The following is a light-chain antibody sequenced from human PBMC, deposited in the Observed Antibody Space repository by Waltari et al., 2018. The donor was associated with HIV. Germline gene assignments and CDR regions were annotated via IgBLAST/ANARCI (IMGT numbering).Light chain of an antibody. CDR2: SNN. Sequence: QSLLTQPPSASGTPGQRVTISCSGSNSNIGSNAVSWYQQFPGTAPKLLMYSNNQRPSGVPDRFSGSKSGTSASLAISGLQSEDEADYYCAAWDDSLNGWVFGGGTKLTVL. J-gene: IGLJ3*02. CDR1: NSNIGSNA. V-gene: IGLV1-44*01. CDR3: AAWDDSLNGWV.